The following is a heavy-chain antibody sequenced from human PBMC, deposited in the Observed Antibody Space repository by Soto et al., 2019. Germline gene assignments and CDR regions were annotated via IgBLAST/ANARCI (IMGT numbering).Heavy chain of an antibody. D-gene: IGHD5-18*01. V-gene: IGHV2-26*01. CDR1: GFSLSNAKMG. CDR3: ARTVDTTMVFSRFDY. J-gene: IGHJ4*02. Sequence: QVTLKESGPVLVKPTEPLTLTCTVSGFSLSNAKMGVSWIRQPPGKALEWLAHIFSNDEKSYTTSLKSRLTISKDTSKSQVVLTMTNIDPVDTATYYCARTVDTTMVFSRFDYWGQGTLVTVSS. CDR2: IFSNDEK.